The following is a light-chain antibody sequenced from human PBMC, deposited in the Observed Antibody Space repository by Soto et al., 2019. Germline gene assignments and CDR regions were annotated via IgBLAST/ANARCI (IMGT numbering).Light chain of an antibody. J-gene: IGKJ1*01. CDR3: QQYNNWPIT. V-gene: IGKV3-15*01. CDR1: QNIISN. CDR2: GAS. Sequence: EIVMTQSPATLSVSPGERVTLSCRASQNIISNLAWYQQKSGQAPRLLIYGASTRATDIPARFSGSGSGTEFTLTISSLQSEDFAVYYCQQYNNWPITFGQGTKVDIK.